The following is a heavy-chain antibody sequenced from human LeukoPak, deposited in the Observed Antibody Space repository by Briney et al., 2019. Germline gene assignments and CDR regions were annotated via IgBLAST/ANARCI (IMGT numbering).Heavy chain of an antibody. D-gene: IGHD6-13*01. J-gene: IGHJ4*02. CDR1: GFTFSSYA. Sequence: GGSLRLSCAASGFTFSSYAMSWVRQAPGKGLEWVSAIIGSGGSTYYADSVKGRFTISRDNSKNTLYLQMNSLRAEDTAVYYCAKDPKIPQQPLDYWGQGTLVTVSS. CDR3: AKDPKIPQQPLDY. V-gene: IGHV3-23*01. CDR2: IIGSGGST.